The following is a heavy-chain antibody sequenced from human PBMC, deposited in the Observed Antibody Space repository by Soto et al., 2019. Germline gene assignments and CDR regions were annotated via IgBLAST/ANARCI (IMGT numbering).Heavy chain of an antibody. V-gene: IGHV4-34*01. J-gene: IGHJ4*02. CDR1: GGSFSGYY. CDR2: INHSGST. Sequence: SETLSLTCAVYGGSFSGYYWSWIRQPPGKGLEWIGEINHSGSTNYNPSLKSRVTISVDTSKNQFSLKLSSVTAADTAVYYCARGNYDFLTGYYIEYFDYWGQGTLVTVSS. CDR3: ARGNYDFLTGYYIEYFDY. D-gene: IGHD3-9*01.